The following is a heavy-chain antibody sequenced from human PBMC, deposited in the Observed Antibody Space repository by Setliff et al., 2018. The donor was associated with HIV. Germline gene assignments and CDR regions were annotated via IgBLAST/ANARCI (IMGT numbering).Heavy chain of an antibody. CDR2: INPNSGGT. Sequence: ASVKVSCKASGYPFTGYYLHWVRQAPGQGLEWMGWINPNSGGTNYAQKFQGRVTMTRDTSITTAYMDLSRLASDDTAVYYCARGLARVDYMDVWGKGTTVTVSS. CDR3: ARGLARVDYMDV. J-gene: IGHJ6*03. D-gene: IGHD2-15*01. V-gene: IGHV1-2*02. CDR1: GYPFTGYY.